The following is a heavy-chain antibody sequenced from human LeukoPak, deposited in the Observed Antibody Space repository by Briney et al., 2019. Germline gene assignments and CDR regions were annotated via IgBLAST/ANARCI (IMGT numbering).Heavy chain of an antibody. Sequence: SETLSLTCTVSGGSISSYYWSWIRQPPGKGLEWIGYIYYSGSTNYNPSLKSRVTISVDTSKNQFSLKLSSVTAADTAVYYCARSIWFGEFPIDYWGQGTLVTVSS. V-gene: IGHV4-59*08. CDR2: IYYSGST. D-gene: IGHD3-10*01. CDR1: GGSISSYY. J-gene: IGHJ4*02. CDR3: ARSIWFGEFPIDY.